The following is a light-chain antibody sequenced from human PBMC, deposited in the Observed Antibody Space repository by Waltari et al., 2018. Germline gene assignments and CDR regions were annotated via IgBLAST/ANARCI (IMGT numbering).Light chain of an antibody. J-gene: IGLJ2*01. V-gene: IGLV2-23*02. Sequence: QSALTQPAYVSGSPGLSITISCTGTTSDIGTYNIISWYQQYPGRVPKLIIYEATRRPSCVSDRFSGSKSGNTASLTISGLQAEDEANYYCCSYTGTTTFLLFGGGTKLTVL. CDR3: CSYTGTTTFLL. CDR2: EAT. CDR1: TSDIGTYNI.